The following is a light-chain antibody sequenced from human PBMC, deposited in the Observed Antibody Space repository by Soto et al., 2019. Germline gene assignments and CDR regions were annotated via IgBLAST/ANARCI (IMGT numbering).Light chain of an antibody. CDR2: DVN. CDR3: SAYAGSSNG. Sequence: QSVLTQPPSASGAPGQSVTVSCTGTSIDLGGYNYVSWYQQHPGKATKLMIYDVNKLPSWVPHRFSVSMSGNSPSLSCSGLQAEDEADYYCSAYAGSSNGFGTGTKVTVL. V-gene: IGLV2-8*01. J-gene: IGLJ1*01. CDR1: SIDLGGYNY.